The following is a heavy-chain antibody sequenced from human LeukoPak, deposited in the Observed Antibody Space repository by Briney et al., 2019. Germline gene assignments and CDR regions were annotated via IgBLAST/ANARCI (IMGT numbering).Heavy chain of an antibody. V-gene: IGHV1-46*01. CDR2: INPRSGST. CDR3: ARARGTMIVVVTNGDAFDM. D-gene: IGHD3-22*01. CDR1: GYTFTNYY. Sequence: ASVKVSCKASGYTFTNYYIHWVRQAPGQGLEWLGIINPRSGSTSYAQKFRVRVTMTRDTSTSTVYMDLSSLRSEDTAMYYCARARGTMIVVVTNGDAFDMWGQGTMVTVSS. J-gene: IGHJ3*02.